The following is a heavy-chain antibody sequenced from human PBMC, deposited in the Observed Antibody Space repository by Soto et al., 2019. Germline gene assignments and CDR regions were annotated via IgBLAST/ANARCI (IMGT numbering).Heavy chain of an antibody. D-gene: IGHD3-22*01. Sequence: PSETLSLTCSISAGSISSRSYFWGWIRQPPGKGLQWIGSIYHTGNAYYNPSLKSRVTISVDTSKNQFSLKLTSVTAADAALYYCARDFFDSSDYTTNWFDPWGQGTLVTVSS. J-gene: IGHJ5*02. CDR3: ARDFFDSSDYTTNWFDP. V-gene: IGHV4-39*01. CDR1: AGSISSRSYF. CDR2: IYHTGNA.